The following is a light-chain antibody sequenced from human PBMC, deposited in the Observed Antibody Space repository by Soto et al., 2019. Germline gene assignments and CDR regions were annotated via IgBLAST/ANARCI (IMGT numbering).Light chain of an antibody. J-gene: IGKJ4*01. V-gene: IGKV4-1*01. CDR1: QSVLYSSNNKNY. Sequence: DSLMTQSPASLAVSLGERATINCKSSQSVLYSSNNKNYLAGYQQKPGQPPKLLIYWASTRESGVPDRFSGSGSGTDFTLTISSLQAEDVAVYYCQQYYSTPLTFGGVTNVDI. CDR3: QQYYSTPLT. CDR2: WAS.